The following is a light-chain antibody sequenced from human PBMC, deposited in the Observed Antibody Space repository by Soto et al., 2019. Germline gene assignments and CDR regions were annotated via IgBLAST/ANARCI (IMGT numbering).Light chain of an antibody. CDR1: QGITND. J-gene: IGKJ1*01. Sequence: AIQMTQSPSSLSASVGDRVTITCRASQGITNDLGWYQQKPGEAPKFLIYAASTLESGVPSRFSGSGSGTDFTLTISSLQPEDFATYYCLQAFNYPWTFGQGTKVEIK. CDR2: AAS. V-gene: IGKV1-6*01. CDR3: LQAFNYPWT.